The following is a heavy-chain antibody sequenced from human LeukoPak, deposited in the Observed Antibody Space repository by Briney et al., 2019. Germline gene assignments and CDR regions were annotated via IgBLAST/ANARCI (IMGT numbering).Heavy chain of an antibody. CDR3: ASSGSYRFDY. J-gene: IGHJ4*02. CDR1: GFTFSSYA. V-gene: IGHV3-30*04. Sequence: GGSLRLSCAASGFTFSSYAMHWVRQAPGKGLEWVAVISYDGSNKYYADSVKGRFTISRDNAKNSLYLQMNSLRDEDTAVYYCASSGSYRFDYWGQGTLVTVSS. D-gene: IGHD1-26*01. CDR2: ISYDGSNK.